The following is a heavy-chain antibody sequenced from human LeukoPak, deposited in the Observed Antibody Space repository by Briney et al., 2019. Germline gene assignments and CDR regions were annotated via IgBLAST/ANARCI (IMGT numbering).Heavy chain of an antibody. CDR1: GFTFSSYA. Sequence: PGGSLRLSCAASGFTFSSYAMHWVRRAPGKGLEWVAVISYDGSNKYYADSVKGRFTISRDNSKNTLYLQMNSLRAEDTAVYYCARDRYYYDSSGYYHFDYWGQGTLVTVSS. J-gene: IGHJ4*02. CDR3: ARDRYYYDSSGYYHFDY. D-gene: IGHD3-22*01. V-gene: IGHV3-30*04. CDR2: ISYDGSNK.